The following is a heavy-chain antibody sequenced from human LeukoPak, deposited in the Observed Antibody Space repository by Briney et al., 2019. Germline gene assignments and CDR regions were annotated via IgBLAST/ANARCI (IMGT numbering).Heavy chain of an antibody. CDR1: GFTFSSYW. J-gene: IGHJ6*02. V-gene: IGHV3-7*01. CDR3: ARELRVSNYGMDV. CDR2: IKQDGSEK. Sequence: GGSLRLSCAASGFTFSSYWMSWVRQAPGKGLEWVANIKQDGSEKYYVDSVKGRFTISRDNAENSLYLQMNSLRAEDTAVYYCARELRVSNYGMDVWGQGTTVTVSS.